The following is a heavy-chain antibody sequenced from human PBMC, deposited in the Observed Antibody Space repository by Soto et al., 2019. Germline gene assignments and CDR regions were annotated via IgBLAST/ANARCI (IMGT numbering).Heavy chain of an antibody. J-gene: IGHJ4*02. CDR1: GFTFSSYS. D-gene: IGHD4-17*01. Sequence: EVQLVESGGGLVQPGGSLRLSCAASGFTFSSYSMNWVRQAPGKGLEWVSYISSSSSTIYYADSVKGRFTISRDNAKNSLYLQMNSLRAEDTAVYYCARVETTVTKKRDYWGQGTLVTVSS. CDR3: ARVETTVTKKRDY. V-gene: IGHV3-48*01. CDR2: ISSSSSTI.